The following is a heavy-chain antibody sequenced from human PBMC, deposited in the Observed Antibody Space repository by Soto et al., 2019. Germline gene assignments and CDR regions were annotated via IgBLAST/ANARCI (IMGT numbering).Heavy chain of an antibody. CDR3: ATSTVSYVDIVSSTTRGYFDH. J-gene: IGHJ4*02. V-gene: IGHV5-51*01. CDR2: IYPGDSDT. Sequence: PGESLKISCEGSGYNCNTYWIGWVRQMPGKGLEWMALIYPGDSDTRYSPSFEGQVTLSVDRSISTAYLQWSSLKASDTAIYYCATSTVSYVDIVSSTTRGYFDHWGQGTLVTVSS. CDR1: GYNCNTYW. D-gene: IGHD5-12*01.